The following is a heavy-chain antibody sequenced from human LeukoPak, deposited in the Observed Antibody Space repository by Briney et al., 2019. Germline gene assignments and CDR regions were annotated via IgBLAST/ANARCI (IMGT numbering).Heavy chain of an antibody. CDR2: IKYDGIDK. J-gene: IGHJ3*02. D-gene: IGHD1-26*01. V-gene: IGHV3-7*01. CDR1: RFIFTDYW. CDR3: AREKYAGGAFDI. Sequence: GGSLRLSCAASRFIFTDYWMNWVRQAPGKGLEWVAMIKYDGIDKKYLDSVKGRFTISRDNAKNSLYLQMNSLRAEDTAVYYCAREKYAGGAFDIWGQGTMVTVSS.